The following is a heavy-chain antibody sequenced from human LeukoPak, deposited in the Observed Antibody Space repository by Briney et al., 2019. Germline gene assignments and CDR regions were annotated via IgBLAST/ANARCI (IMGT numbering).Heavy chain of an antibody. Sequence: GGSLRLSCAASGFTFSSYGMHWVRQAPGKGLEWVAVIWDDGSNKYYADSVKGRFTISRDNSKNTLYLQMNSLRAEDTAVYYCAREVCGYYDSSGDCWFDPWGQGTLVTVSS. J-gene: IGHJ5*02. CDR2: IWDDGSNK. CDR1: GFTFSSYG. V-gene: IGHV3-33*01. D-gene: IGHD3-22*01. CDR3: AREVCGYYDSSGDCWFDP.